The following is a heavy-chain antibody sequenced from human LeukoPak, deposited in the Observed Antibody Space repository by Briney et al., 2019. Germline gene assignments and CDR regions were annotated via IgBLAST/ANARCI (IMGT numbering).Heavy chain of an antibody. V-gene: IGHV4-39*01. CDR3: ARHPLLVAATNYYYYGMDV. Sequence: SETLPLTCTVSGGSISSSSYYWGWIRQPPGKGLEWIGSIYYSGSTYYNPSLKSRVTISVDTSKNQFSLKLSSVTAADTAVYYCARHPLLVAATNYYYYGMDVWGQGTTVTVSS. J-gene: IGHJ6*02. CDR1: GGSISSSSYY. CDR2: IYYSGST. D-gene: IGHD2-15*01.